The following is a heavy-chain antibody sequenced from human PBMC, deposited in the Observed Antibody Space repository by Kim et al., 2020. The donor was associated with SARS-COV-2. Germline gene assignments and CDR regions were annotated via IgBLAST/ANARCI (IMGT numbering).Heavy chain of an antibody. J-gene: IGHJ4*02. CDR1: GFTFSRYA. CDR3: ARDQWELLH. CDR2: ISGSDGST. V-gene: IGHV3-23*01. Sequence: GGSLRLSCAASGFTFSRYALSWVRQAPGKGLEWVSGISGSDGSTYYTDSVKGRFTISRDNSKNTLYLQMNSLRAEDTAVYYCARDQWELLHWGQGTLVTVSS. D-gene: IGHD1-26*01.